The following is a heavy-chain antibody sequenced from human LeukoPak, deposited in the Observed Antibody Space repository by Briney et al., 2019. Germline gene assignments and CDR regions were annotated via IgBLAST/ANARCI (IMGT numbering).Heavy chain of an antibody. CDR3: ARAVFSYCSGGSCYINWFDP. V-gene: IGHV3-23*01. CDR2: ISDSGGRT. CDR1: GFTFSSYS. D-gene: IGHD2-15*01. J-gene: IGHJ5*02. Sequence: GGSLRLSCAASGFTFSSYSMSWVRQAPGKGLEWVSGISDSGGRTCYADSVKGRFTISRDNSKNTVYLQMNSLRADDTAVYYCARAVFSYCSGGSCYINWFDPWGQGALVTVSS.